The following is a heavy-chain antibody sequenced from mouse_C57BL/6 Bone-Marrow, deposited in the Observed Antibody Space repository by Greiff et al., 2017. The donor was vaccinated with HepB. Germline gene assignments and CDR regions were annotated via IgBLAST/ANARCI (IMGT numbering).Heavy chain of an antibody. Sequence: EVKLMESGGGLVKPGGSLKLSCAASGFTFSSYAMSWVRQTPEKRLEWVATISDGGSYTYYPDNVKGRFTISRDNAKNNLYLQMSHLKSEDTAMYYCARDGEVVGGDWGQGTTLTVSS. CDR3: ARDGEVVGGD. D-gene: IGHD1-1*01. CDR1: GFTFSSYA. J-gene: IGHJ2*01. CDR2: ISDGGSYT. V-gene: IGHV5-4*01.